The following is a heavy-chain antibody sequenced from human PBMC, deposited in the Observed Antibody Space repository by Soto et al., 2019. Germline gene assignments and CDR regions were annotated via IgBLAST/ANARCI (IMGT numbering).Heavy chain of an antibody. J-gene: IGHJ4*02. CDR1: GASISTQS. CDR2: LYYSGTT. V-gene: IGHV4-59*11. CDR3: ARGLSWSPYFES. D-gene: IGHD3-3*01. Sequence: LSLTCTVSGASISTQSWNWIRQAPGKGLEWISYLYYSGTTNYNPSLKSRVTISADTSKNQVSLKLTSVTAADTAVYFCARGLSWSPYFESWGQGILVTVSS.